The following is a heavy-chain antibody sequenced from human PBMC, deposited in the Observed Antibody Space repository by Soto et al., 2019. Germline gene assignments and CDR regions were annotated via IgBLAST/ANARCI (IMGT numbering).Heavy chain of an antibody. CDR3: AKDAVLLWFGEFHNWFDP. CDR1: GFTFSSYA. D-gene: IGHD3-10*01. J-gene: IGHJ5*02. V-gene: IGHV3-23*01. CDR2: ISGSGGST. Sequence: GGSLRLSCAASGFTFSSYAMSWVRQAPGKGLEWVSAISGSGGSTYYADSVKGRFTISRDNSKNTLYLQMNSLRAEDTAVYYCAKDAVLLWFGEFHNWFDPWGQGTLVTVSS.